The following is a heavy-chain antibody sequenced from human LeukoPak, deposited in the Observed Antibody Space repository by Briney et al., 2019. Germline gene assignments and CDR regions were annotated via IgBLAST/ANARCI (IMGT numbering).Heavy chain of an antibody. CDR1: GHSFTGLY. CDR3: ASHPCSSTSCENWFAP. CDR2: INPNSGGT. V-gene: IGHV1-2*02. Sequence: ASVKVSCKASGHSFTGLYIHWVRQAPGQALEWIGWINPNSGGTNYAQKFQGRATMTRDTSISTAYMELNMLRSGDTAVYYCASHPCSSTSCENWFAPWGQGTVITVSA. D-gene: IGHD2-2*01. J-gene: IGHJ5*02.